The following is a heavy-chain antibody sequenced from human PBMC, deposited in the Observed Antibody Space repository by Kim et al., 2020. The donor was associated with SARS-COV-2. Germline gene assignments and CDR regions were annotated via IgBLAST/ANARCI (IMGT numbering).Heavy chain of an antibody. J-gene: IGHJ3*02. CDR1: GGSISSYY. CDR3: ARSAVPNAFDI. Sequence: SETLSLTCTVSGGSISSYYWSWIRQPPGKGLEWIGYIYYSGSTNYNPSLKSRVTISVDTSKNQFSLKLSSVTAADTAVYYCARSAVPNAFDIWGQGTMVT. V-gene: IGHV4-59*13. CDR2: IYYSGST. D-gene: IGHD2-2*01.